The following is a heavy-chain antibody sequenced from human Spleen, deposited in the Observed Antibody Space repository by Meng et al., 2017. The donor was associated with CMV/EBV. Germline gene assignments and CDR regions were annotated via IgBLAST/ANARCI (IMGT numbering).Heavy chain of an antibody. J-gene: IGHJ4*02. CDR3: TGDSVSNPNLDY. CDR1: GFNVRDKY. V-gene: IGHV3-66*01. CDR2: IYRGDNT. D-gene: IGHD3-10*01. Sequence: EVGLVGSGGGLVQPGGSLRLSCAASGFNVRDKYMSWVRQAPGKGLEWVCIIYRGDNTYYIDSVKDRFTVSRDNSKNTMYLQMNSLRVEDTAVYYCTGDSVSNPNLDYWGQGTLVTVSS.